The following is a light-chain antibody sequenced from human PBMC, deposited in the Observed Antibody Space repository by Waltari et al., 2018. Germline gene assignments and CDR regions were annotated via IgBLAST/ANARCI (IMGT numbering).Light chain of an antibody. Sequence: QSVLTQPPSVSAAPGQKVTISCSGTSSNIGNNYVSWYQHLPGTAPKLLIYDKNKRPSGSPERVSGSKSGTSATLGITGLQTGDEAEYYCATWDSSLSKVFGGGTKLTVL. V-gene: IGLV1-51*01. CDR1: SSNIGNNY. J-gene: IGLJ2*01. CDR2: DKN. CDR3: ATWDSSLSKV.